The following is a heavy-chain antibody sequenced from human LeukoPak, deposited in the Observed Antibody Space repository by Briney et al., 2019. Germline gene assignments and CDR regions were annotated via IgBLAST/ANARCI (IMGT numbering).Heavy chain of an antibody. J-gene: IGHJ4*02. Sequence: GGSLRLSCAASGFTVSSNHMSWVRQAPGKGLEWVSVIYSGGSTYYADSVTGRFTISRDNSKNTLCLQMNSLRAEDTVVYYCARDSGFGEFNNYWGQGTLVTVSS. CDR1: GFTVSSNH. D-gene: IGHD3-10*01. CDR3: ARDSGFGEFNNY. V-gene: IGHV3-66*01. CDR2: IYSGGST.